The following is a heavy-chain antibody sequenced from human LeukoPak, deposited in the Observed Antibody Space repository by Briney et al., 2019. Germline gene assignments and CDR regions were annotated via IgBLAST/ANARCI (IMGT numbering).Heavy chain of an antibody. J-gene: IGHJ4*02. Sequence: SVQVSCRASGYTFISCGITWVRQAPAEGGEGVGWISAYDGNTNNAQKLQGGGTITTNASTSTPYMEQRSLREDDTAAYYCASDGGVVAATGGRSVDYWGQGTPVTVPS. V-gene: IGHV1-18*01. D-gene: IGHD3-16*01. CDR3: ASDGGVVAATGGRSVDY. CDR1: GYTFISCG. CDR2: ISAYDGNT.